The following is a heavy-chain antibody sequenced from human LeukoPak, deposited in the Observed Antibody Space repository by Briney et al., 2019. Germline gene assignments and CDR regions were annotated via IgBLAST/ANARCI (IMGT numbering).Heavy chain of an antibody. CDR3: ARSYSGYAAKNAFDI. J-gene: IGHJ3*02. V-gene: IGHV4-61*02. D-gene: IGHD6-13*01. CDR2: IYTSGST. Sequence: PSETLSLTCTVSGGSISSGSYYWSWIRQPAGKGLEWIGRIYTSGSTNYNPSLKSRVTISVDKSKNQFSLKLSSVTAADTAVYYCARSYSGYAAKNAFDIWGQGTMVTVSS. CDR1: GGSISSGSYY.